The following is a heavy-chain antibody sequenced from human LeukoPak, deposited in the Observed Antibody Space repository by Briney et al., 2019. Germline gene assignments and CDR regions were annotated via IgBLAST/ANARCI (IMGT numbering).Heavy chain of an antibody. CDR2: IGGSGSST. CDR3: AKGRRGYAYGATVDY. V-gene: IGHV3-23*01. D-gene: IGHD5-18*01. Sequence: GGSLRLSCAASGFTFTSYAMSWVRQAPGKGLEWVSAIGGSGSSTYYADSVKGRFTISRDNSKNTLYLQMNSLRAEDTALYYCAKGRRGYAYGATVDYWGQGTLVTVSS. J-gene: IGHJ4*02. CDR1: GFTFTSYA.